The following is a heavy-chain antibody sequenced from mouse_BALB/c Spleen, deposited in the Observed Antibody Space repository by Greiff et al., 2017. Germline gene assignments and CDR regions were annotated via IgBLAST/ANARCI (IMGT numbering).Heavy chain of an antibody. J-gene: IGHJ2*01. CDR1: GYTFTSYW. V-gene: IGHV1-7*01. D-gene: IGHD2-1*01. CDR2: INPSTGYT. Sequence: QVQLKQSGAELAKPGASVKMSCKASGYTFTSYWMHWVKQRPGQGLEWIGYINPSTGYTEYNQKFKDKATLTADKSSSTAYMQLSSLTSEDSAVYYCARSGGNYGGYFDYWGQGTTLTVSS. CDR3: ARSGGNYGGYFDY.